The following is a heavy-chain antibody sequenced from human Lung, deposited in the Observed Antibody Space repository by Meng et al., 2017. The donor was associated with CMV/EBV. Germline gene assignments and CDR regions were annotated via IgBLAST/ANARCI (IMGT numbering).Heavy chain of an antibody. D-gene: IGHD6-6*01. CDR1: GFIFNAYG. CDR3: AKDWGQLVNYFDY. Sequence: SCAAPGFIFNAYGMHWVRQAPGKGLEWVAFIRYDGSNKNYADSVKGRFTISRDNSKNTVYLQLNSLRVDDSAVYYCAKDWGQLVNYFDYWVQGTXVTVSS. J-gene: IGHJ4*02. CDR2: IRYDGSNK. V-gene: IGHV3-30*02.